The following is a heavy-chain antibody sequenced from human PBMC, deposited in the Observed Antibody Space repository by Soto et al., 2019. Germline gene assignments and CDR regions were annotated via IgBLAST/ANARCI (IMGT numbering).Heavy chain of an antibody. CDR2: ISSSGSAT. Sequence: PGGSLRLSCAASGFSFSDYYMGWIRQAPGKGLEWISYISSSGSATYYADSVKGRFTISRDNAKNLLFLQMNGLRAEDTALYYCAASAVVARDYWGQGTLVTVSS. J-gene: IGHJ4*02. CDR3: AASAVVARDY. D-gene: IGHD2-15*01. CDR1: GFSFSDYY. V-gene: IGHV3-11*01.